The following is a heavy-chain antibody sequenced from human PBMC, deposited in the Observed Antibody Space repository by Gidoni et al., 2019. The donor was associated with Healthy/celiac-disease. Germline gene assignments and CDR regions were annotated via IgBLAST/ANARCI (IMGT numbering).Heavy chain of an antibody. CDR3: AREGIAACGGIDY. J-gene: IGHJ4*02. Sequence: QVQLVESGGGVVQPGRSLRLSCAASGFTFSSYGMHWVRQAPGKGLEWVAVIWYDGSNKYYADSVKGRFTISRDNSKNTLYLQMNSLRAEDTAVYYCAREGIAACGGIDYWGQGTLVTVSS. V-gene: IGHV3-33*01. CDR2: IWYDGSNK. CDR1: GFTFSSYG. D-gene: IGHD6-13*01.